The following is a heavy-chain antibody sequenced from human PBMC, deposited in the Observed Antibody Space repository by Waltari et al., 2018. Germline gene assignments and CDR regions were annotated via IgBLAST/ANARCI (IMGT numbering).Heavy chain of an antibody. J-gene: IGHJ4*02. Sequence: EVQLMESGGDLVQPGGSLGLSCVVSGFTFNTFWMNWVRQAPGKGLVLVSRINNEGTSTTYADSVKGRFTISRDNAKNTLYLQMNSLRVEDTAVYYCGGGGLDGAAYWGQGTLVNVSS. D-gene: IGHD3-16*01. CDR1: GFTFNTFW. V-gene: IGHV3-74*01. CDR2: INNEGTST. CDR3: GGGGLDGAAY.